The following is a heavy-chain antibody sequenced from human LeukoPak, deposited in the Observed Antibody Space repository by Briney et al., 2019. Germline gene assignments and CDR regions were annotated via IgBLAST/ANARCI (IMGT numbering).Heavy chain of an antibody. J-gene: IGHJ6*03. CDR3: AKNFWSDKYYYYYMDV. CDR2: LSGSADKT. D-gene: IGHD3-3*01. V-gene: IGHV3-23*01. Sequence: GGSLRLSCAASGFTFSSYVMSWVRQAPGKGLEWVSGLSGSADKTYYADSVKGRFTISRDNSKNTLYLQMSSLRAEDTAIYYCAKNFWSDKYYYYYMDVCGKGTAVTVSS. CDR1: GFTFSSYV.